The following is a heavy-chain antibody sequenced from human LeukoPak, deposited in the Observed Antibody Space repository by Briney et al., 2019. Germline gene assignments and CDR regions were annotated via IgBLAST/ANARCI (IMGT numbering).Heavy chain of an antibody. CDR2: IQYDGSNK. CDR3: AKQLPNWDFR. J-gene: IGHJ4*02. Sequence: PGGSLRLSCAASGFTFSSYGMHWVRQAPGKGLEWVAFIQYDGSNKYYADSVKGRFTISRDNSKNTLYLQMNSLRAEDTAVYYCAKQLPNWDFRWGQGALVSVSS. CDR1: GFTFSSYG. D-gene: IGHD7-27*01. V-gene: IGHV3-30*02.